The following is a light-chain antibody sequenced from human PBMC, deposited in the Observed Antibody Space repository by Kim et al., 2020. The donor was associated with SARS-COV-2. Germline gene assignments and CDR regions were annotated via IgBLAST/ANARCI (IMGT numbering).Light chain of an antibody. CDR2: DAS. J-gene: IGKJ5*01. Sequence: SPGERANLSCRASQSVSNYLAWYQQKPGQAPRLLIYDASTRATGIPARFSGSGSGTDFTLTISSLEPEDFAVYYCQQRSNWPRGTFGQGTRLEIK. CDR1: QSVSNY. V-gene: IGKV3-11*01. CDR3: QQRSNWPRGT.